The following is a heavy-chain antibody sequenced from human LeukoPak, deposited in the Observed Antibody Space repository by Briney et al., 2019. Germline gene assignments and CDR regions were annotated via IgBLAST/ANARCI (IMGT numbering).Heavy chain of an antibody. Sequence: GGSLRLSCAASGFTFSSYWMHWVRHAPGKGPMWVSRINSDGSTTDYADSVKGRFTISRDNAKSTLYLQMNILTAEDTAVYYCARDWWFDPWGQGTLVTVAS. V-gene: IGHV3-74*01. CDR3: ARDWWFDP. J-gene: IGHJ5*02. CDR2: INSDGSTT. CDR1: GFTFSSYW.